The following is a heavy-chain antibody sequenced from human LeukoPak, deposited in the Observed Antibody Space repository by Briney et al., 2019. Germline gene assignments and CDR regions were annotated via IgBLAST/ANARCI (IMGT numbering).Heavy chain of an antibody. V-gene: IGHV3-48*02. Sequence: GGSLRLSCAASGFTFSSYSMNWVRQAPGKGLEWVSYISSSSSTIYYADSVKGRFTISRDNAKNSLYLQMNCLRDEDTAVYYCARDYYDFWSGYFATGSQQYNWFDPWGQGTLVTVSS. J-gene: IGHJ5*02. CDR1: GFTFSSYS. CDR3: ARDYYDFWSGYFATGSQQYNWFDP. D-gene: IGHD3-3*01. CDR2: ISSSSSTI.